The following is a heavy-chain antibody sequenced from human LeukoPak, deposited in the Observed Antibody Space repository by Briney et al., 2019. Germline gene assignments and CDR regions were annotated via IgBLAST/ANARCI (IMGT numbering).Heavy chain of an antibody. CDR2: INPSGGST. CDR1: GYTFTSYY. V-gene: IGHV1-46*01. Sequence: ASVKVSCKASGYTFTSYYMHWVRQAPGQGLEWMGIINPSGGSTSYAQKFQGRVTMTRDTSTSTVYMELSSLRSEDTAVYYCARGSIASDPPYNWFDPWGQGTLVTVSS. J-gene: IGHJ5*02. D-gene: IGHD2/OR15-2a*01. CDR3: ARGSIASDPPYNWFDP.